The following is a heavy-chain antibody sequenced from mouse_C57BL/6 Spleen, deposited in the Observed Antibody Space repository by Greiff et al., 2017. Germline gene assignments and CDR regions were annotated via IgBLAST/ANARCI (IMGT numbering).Heavy chain of an antibody. Sequence: EVMLVESGEGLVKPGGSLKLSCAASGFTFRSYAMSWVRQTPEKRLEWVAYISSGGDYIYYADPVKGRFTISRDNARNNLYLQMSSLKSEDTAMYYCTRDGSSSYWYFDVWGTGTTVTVSS. D-gene: IGHD1-1*01. CDR2: ISSGGDYI. J-gene: IGHJ1*03. CDR1: GFTFRSYA. CDR3: TRDGSSSYWYFDV. V-gene: IGHV5-9-1*02.